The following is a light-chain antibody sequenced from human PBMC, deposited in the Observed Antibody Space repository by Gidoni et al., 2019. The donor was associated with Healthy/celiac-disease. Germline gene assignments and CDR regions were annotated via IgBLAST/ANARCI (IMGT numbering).Light chain of an antibody. Sequence: DIVMTQSPDSLAVSLGERATINCKYSQSVLYSSNNQNYLAWYQQKPGQPPKLLIYWASTRESGVPDRFSGSGSGTDFTLTISSLQAEDAAVYYCQQYYSTPYTFGQGTKLEIK. CDR2: WAS. CDR1: QSVLYSSNNQNY. V-gene: IGKV4-1*01. CDR3: QQYYSTPYT. J-gene: IGKJ2*01.